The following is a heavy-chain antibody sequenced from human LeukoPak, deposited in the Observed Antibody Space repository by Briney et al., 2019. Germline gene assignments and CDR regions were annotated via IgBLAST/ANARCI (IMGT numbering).Heavy chain of an antibody. CDR3: AKGYSSSWFYFDY. V-gene: IGHV3-23*01. D-gene: IGHD6-13*01. J-gene: IGHJ4*02. Sequence: PGGSLRLSCAVSGFTFSSSAMSWARQAPGKGLECVSVISGSGGSTYYADSVKGRFTISRDTSKNTLYLQMNSLRAEDTAVYYCAKGYSSSWFYFDYWGQGSLVTVSS. CDR2: ISGSGGST. CDR1: GFTFSSSA.